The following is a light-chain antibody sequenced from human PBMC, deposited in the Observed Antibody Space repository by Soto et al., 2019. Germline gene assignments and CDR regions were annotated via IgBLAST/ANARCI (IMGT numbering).Light chain of an antibody. CDR2: RAS. Sequence: EIVMTQSPATLSVSPGGSATLSCRASQHVSSNLAWYRQKPGQAPTLLIYRASTRATGIPATFSGSGSGTEFTLTISSLQSEAFAVYCRQQYNKWPYTFGQGTKLEI. CDR3: QQYNKWPYT. V-gene: IGKV3-15*01. CDR1: QHVSSN. J-gene: IGKJ2*01.